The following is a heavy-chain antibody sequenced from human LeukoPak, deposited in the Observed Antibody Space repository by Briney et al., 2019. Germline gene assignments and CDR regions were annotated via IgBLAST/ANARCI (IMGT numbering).Heavy chain of an antibody. CDR1: GFTFSSYA. D-gene: IGHD3-22*01. Sequence: PGGPLRLSCAASGFTFSSYAMHWVRQAPGKGLEWVAVISYDGSNKYYADSVKGRFTISRDNSKNTLYLQMNSLRAEDTAVYYCARNRKYYDSSGYYAFDIWGQGTMVTVSS. CDR2: ISYDGSNK. CDR3: ARNRKYYDSSGYYAFDI. J-gene: IGHJ3*02. V-gene: IGHV3-30*04.